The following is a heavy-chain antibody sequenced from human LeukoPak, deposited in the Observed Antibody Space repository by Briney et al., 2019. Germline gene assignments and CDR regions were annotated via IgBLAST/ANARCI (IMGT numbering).Heavy chain of an antibody. V-gene: IGHV1-46*01. CDR3: ARDKTTYYYDSSGYSNSMDV. Sequence: EASVKVSCKASGYTFTSYYMHWVRQAPGQGLEWMGIINPSGGSTSYAQKFQGRVTMTRDTSTSTVYMELGSLRSEDTAVYYCARDKTTYYYDSSGYSNSMDVWGQGTTVTVSS. J-gene: IGHJ6*02. CDR2: INPSGGST. D-gene: IGHD3-22*01. CDR1: GYTFTSYY.